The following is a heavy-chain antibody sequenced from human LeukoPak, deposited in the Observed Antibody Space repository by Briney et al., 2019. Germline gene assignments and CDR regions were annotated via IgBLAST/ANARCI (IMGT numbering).Heavy chain of an antibody. CDR2: ISSSSYI. V-gene: IGHV3-21*01. CDR1: GFTFSSYS. Sequence: GGSLRLSCAASGFTFSSYSMNWVRQAPGKGLEWVSSISSSSYIYYADSVKGRFTISRDNAKNSLYLQMNSLRAEDTAVYYCARFDCSSTSCHDNFDYWGQGTLVTVSS. D-gene: IGHD2-2*01. CDR3: ARFDCSSTSCHDNFDY. J-gene: IGHJ4*02.